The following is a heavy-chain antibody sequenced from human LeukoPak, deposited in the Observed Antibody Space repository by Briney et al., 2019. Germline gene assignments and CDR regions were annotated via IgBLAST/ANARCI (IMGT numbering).Heavy chain of an antibody. CDR2: ISGGGDNT. J-gene: IGHJ3*02. CDR3: ARIKDIVVGGHGAFDI. CDR1: GFIFSSYA. V-gene: IGHV3-23*01. Sequence: PGGSLRLSCAASGFIFSSYAMSWVRQAPGKGLEWVSAISGGGDNTYYAASVKGRFTTTRDNSKNTLYLQMNSLRAEDTAVYYCARIKDIVVGGHGAFDIWGQGTVVTVSS. D-gene: IGHD2-15*01.